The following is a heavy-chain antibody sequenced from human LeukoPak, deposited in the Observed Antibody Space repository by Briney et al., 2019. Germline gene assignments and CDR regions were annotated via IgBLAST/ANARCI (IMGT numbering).Heavy chain of an antibody. J-gene: IGHJ4*02. D-gene: IGHD6-13*01. CDR3: ARDRGIADPLSVFDY. CDR1: GGTFSSYA. V-gene: IGHV1-69*05. CDR2: IIPIFGTA. Sequence: SVKVSCKASGGTFSSYAISWVRQAPGQGLEWMGGIIPIFGTANYAQKFQGRVTITTDESTSTAYMELSSLRSEDTAVYYCARDRGIADPLSVFDYWGQGTLVTVSS.